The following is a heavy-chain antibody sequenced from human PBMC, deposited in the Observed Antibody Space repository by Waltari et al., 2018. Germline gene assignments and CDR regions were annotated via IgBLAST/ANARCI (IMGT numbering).Heavy chain of an antibody. CDR2: IYHSGST. Sequence: QVQLQESGPGLVKPSETLSLTCAVSGYSISSGYYWGWIRQPPGKGLEWIGSIYHSGSTYYNPSLKSRVTISVDTSKNQFSLKLSSVTAADTAVYYCARGGRLLHQGWFDPWGQGTLVTVSS. V-gene: IGHV4-38-2*01. D-gene: IGHD2-15*01. CDR3: ARGGRLLHQGWFDP. CDR1: GYSISSGYY. J-gene: IGHJ5*02.